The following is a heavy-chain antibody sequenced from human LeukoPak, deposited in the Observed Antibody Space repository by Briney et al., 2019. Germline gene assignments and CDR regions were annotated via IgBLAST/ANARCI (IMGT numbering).Heavy chain of an antibody. CDR1: GITFSGYG. J-gene: IGHJ4*02. D-gene: IGHD6-19*01. Sequence: GGSLRLPCAASGITFSGYGMHWVRQAPGKGLEWVAFIRYDESHKYYIDSVKGRFTISRDNSKNTLYLQMNSLRAENTAVYYCCGIAVACIYWGQGTLVSVSS. V-gene: IGHV3-30*02. CDR3: CGIAVACIY. CDR2: IRYDESHK.